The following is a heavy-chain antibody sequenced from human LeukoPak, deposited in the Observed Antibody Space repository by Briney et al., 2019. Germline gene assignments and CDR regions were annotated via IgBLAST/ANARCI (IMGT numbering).Heavy chain of an antibody. D-gene: IGHD3-10*01. Sequence: RPGGSLRLSCAASGFTFSNYAMSWVRQAPGKGLEWVSAISGSGGNTYYADSVEGRLTISRDNSKNTLYLQMNSLRAEDTAVYYCAKAGVDGSGGGRFDYWGQGTLVTVSS. CDR1: GFTFSNYA. V-gene: IGHV3-23*01. CDR2: ISGSGGNT. CDR3: AKAGVDGSGGGRFDY. J-gene: IGHJ4*02.